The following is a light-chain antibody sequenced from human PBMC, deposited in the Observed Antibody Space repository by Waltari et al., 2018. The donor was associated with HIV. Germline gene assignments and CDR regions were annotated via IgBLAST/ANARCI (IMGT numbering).Light chain of an antibody. CDR3: AAWDGSLNGRV. J-gene: IGLJ3*02. V-gene: IGLV1-44*01. CDR1: SSNIGSNT. Sequence: QSVLTQPPSASGTPGQRVTISCSGSSSNIGSNTVNWYQQLPGTAPKLLLYSNNHRPSGVPDRFSGSKSGTSASLAISGLQSEDEADYYCAAWDGSLNGRVFGGGTKLTVL. CDR2: SNN.